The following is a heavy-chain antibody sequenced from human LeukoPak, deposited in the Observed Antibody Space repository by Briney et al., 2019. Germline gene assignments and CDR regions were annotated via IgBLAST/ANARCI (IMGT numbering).Heavy chain of an antibody. CDR3: ATLGGLYYESHGYPDFDH. CDR2: INQSGST. J-gene: IGHJ4*02. D-gene: IGHD3-22*01. V-gene: IGHV4-34*01. Sequence: SETLSLTCSVSGGSLSPYYWSWIRQPPGGGLEWLGEINQSGSTNYNPSLKSRVTISVEKFKNQFSLEVTSVTAADTAIYYCATLGGLYYESHGYPDFDHWGQGTLVTVSS. CDR1: GGSLSPYY.